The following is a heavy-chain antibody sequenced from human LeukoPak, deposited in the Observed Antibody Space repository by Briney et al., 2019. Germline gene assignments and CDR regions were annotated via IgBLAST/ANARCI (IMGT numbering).Heavy chain of an antibody. Sequence: SGGSLRLSCEASGFTFTTYTMNWVRQAPGEGLEWVSSISGSGYTYYADSVKGRFTISRDSAKNSVYLQMNSLRGEDTAVYYCARDYYGVYGHDYWGRGTLVTVSS. J-gene: IGHJ4*02. D-gene: IGHD4-17*01. CDR2: ISGSGYT. V-gene: IGHV3-21*01. CDR3: ARDYYGVYGHDY. CDR1: GFTFTTYT.